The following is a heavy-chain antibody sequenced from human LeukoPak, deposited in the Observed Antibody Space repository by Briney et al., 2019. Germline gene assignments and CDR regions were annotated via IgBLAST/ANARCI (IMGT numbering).Heavy chain of an antibody. Sequence: GGSLRLSCAASGFTFSSYWMHWVRQAPGKGLGWVSRINTDGSSTSYADSVKGRFTSSRDNAKNTLYLQMDSLRAEDTAVYYCARSKSGDYPYFDYWGQGTLVTVSS. CDR1: GFTFSSYW. CDR3: ARSKSGDYPYFDY. CDR2: INTDGSST. V-gene: IGHV3-74*01. J-gene: IGHJ4*02. D-gene: IGHD4-17*01.